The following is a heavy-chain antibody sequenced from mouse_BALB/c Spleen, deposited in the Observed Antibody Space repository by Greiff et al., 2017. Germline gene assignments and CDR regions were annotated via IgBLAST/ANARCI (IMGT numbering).Heavy chain of an antibody. Sequence: VQLQQSAAELARPGASVKISCKASGYTFTSYTMHWVKQRPGQGLEWIGYINPSSGYTEYNQKFKDKTTLTADKSSSTAYMQLSSLTSEDSAVYYCASQGRYDAWFAYWGQGTLVTVSA. CDR1: GYTFTSYT. J-gene: IGHJ3*01. V-gene: IGHV1-4*02. D-gene: IGHD2-14*01. CDR2: INPSSGYT. CDR3: ASQGRYDAWFAY.